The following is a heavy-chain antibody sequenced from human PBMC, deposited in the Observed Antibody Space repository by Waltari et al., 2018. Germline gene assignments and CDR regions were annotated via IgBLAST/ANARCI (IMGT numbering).Heavy chain of an antibody. CDR3: ASPIGGLGVDTAMDGY. CDR2: INHSGST. D-gene: IGHD5-18*01. V-gene: IGHV4-34*01. J-gene: IGHJ4*02. Sequence: QVQLQQWGAGLLKPSETLSLTCAVYGGSFSGYYWSWIRQPPGEGLEWIGEINHSGSTNYNPSLKSRVTISVDTSKNQFSLKLSSVTAADTAVYYCASPIGGLGVDTAMDGYWGQGTLVTVSS. CDR1: GGSFSGYY.